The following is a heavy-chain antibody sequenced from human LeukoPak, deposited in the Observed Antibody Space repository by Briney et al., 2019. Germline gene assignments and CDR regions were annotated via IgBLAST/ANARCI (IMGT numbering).Heavy chain of an antibody. J-gene: IGHJ4*02. D-gene: IGHD6-19*01. CDR2: INPNSGGT. Sequence: ASVKVSCKASGGTFSSYAISWVRQAPGQGLEWMGWINPNSGGTNYAQKFQGWVTMTRDTSISTAYMELSRLRSDDTAVYYCARGPRGWYVLDYWGQGTLVTVSS. CDR3: ARGPRGWYVLDY. V-gene: IGHV1-2*04. CDR1: GGTFSSYA.